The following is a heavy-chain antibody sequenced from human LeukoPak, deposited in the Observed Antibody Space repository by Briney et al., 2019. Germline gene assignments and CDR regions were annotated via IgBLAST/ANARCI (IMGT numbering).Heavy chain of an antibody. CDR2: IYYSGST. CDR3: ARESPYSSRGLDY. D-gene: IGHD6-13*01. CDR1: GGSISSYY. Sequence: PSETLSLTCAVSGGSISSYYWSWIRQPPGKGLEWIGYIYYSGSTNYNPSLKSRVTISVDTSKNQFSLKLSSVTAADTAVYYCARESPYSSRGLDYWGQGTLVTVSS. V-gene: IGHV4-59*01. J-gene: IGHJ4*02.